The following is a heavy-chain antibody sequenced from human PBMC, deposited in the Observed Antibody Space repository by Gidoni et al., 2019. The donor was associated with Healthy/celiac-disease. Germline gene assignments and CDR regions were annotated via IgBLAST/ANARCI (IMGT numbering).Heavy chain of an antibody. D-gene: IGHD3-22*01. CDR2: ISWNSGSI. V-gene: IGHV3-9*01. CDR3: AKDTTYYYDSSGYSYDY. CDR1: GFTFDDHA. Sequence: EVQLVASGGGLVQTGRSLRLLCSASGFTFDDHAMHWVRQAPGKGLEWVSGISWNSGSIGYADSVKGRFTISRDNAKNSLYLQMNSLRAEDTALYYCAKDTTYYYDSSGYSYDYWGQGTLVTVSS. J-gene: IGHJ4*02.